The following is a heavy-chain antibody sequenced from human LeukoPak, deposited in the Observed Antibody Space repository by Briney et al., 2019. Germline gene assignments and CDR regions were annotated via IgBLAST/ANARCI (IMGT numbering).Heavy chain of an antibody. V-gene: IGHV4-39*02. CDR1: GGSISGSSYF. J-gene: IGHJ4*02. CDR3: AVGXSXYYLDY. Sequence: SETLSLTCIVSGGSISGSSYFWGWIRQPPGKGLECIGSIYDTGSTYYNPSLKSRVTISVDTSNNHFSLKLTSVTAADTAVYYCAVGXSXYYLDYWGQGTLVTVSS. CDR2: IYDTGST. D-gene: IGHD3-22*01.